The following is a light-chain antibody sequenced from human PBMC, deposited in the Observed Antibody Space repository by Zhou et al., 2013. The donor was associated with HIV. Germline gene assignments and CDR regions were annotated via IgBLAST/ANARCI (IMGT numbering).Light chain of an antibody. CDR1: HSVGSS. CDR3: QQYYNWPPYT. CDR2: GAS. V-gene: IGKV3-15*01. J-gene: IGKJ2*01. Sequence: EIVLTQSPGTLSLSPGERATLSCRASHSVGSSLAWYQQKPGQAPRLLIHGASTRATGVPARFSGSGSGTEFTLIISSLQSEDFGVYYCQQYYNWPPYTFGQGTKVEIK.